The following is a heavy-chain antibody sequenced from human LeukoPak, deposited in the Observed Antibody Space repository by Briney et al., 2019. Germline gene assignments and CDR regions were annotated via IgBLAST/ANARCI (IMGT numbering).Heavy chain of an antibody. CDR2: IRQDGSEK. V-gene: IGHV3-7*01. J-gene: IGHJ3*02. CDR3: ARNYHGVRSACDI. D-gene: IGHD1-7*01. CDR1: GFTFSTYW. Sequence: GGSLRLSCAASGFTFSTYWMTWVRQAPGKGLQWVANIRQDGSEKYYVDSVKGRFTISRDNARNSLYLQMNSLRAEDTAIYFCARNYHGVRSACDIWGQGTVVTVSS.